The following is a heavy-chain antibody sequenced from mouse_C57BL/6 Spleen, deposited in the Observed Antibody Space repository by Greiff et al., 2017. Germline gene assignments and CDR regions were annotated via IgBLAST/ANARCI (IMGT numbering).Heavy chain of an antibody. CDR2: IYPGDGDT. J-gene: IGHJ1*03. CDR3: ARASQYYYGSSHWYFDV. CDR1: GYAFSSYW. D-gene: IGHD1-1*01. V-gene: IGHV1-80*01. Sequence: VQGVESGAELVKPGASVKISCKASGYAFSSYWMNWVKQRPGKGLEWIGQIYPGDGDTNYNGKFKGKATLTADKSSSTAYMQLSSLTSEDSAVYFCARASQYYYGSSHWYFDVWGTGTTVTVSS.